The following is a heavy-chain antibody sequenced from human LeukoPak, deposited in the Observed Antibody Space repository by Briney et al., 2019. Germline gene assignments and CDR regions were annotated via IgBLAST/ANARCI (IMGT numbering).Heavy chain of an antibody. V-gene: IGHV3-48*04. CDR3: ARDLDGAVAFDI. CDR2: ISFSVNTK. J-gene: IGHJ3*02. CDR1: GFTFSDYS. D-gene: IGHD1-1*01. Sequence: GGSLRLSCAASGFTFSDYSMNWVRQAPGKGLEWVSYISFSVNTKYYGDSVKGRFTISRDNAKNSLYLHMDSLRAEDTAVYYCARDLDGAVAFDIWGQGTMVTVSS.